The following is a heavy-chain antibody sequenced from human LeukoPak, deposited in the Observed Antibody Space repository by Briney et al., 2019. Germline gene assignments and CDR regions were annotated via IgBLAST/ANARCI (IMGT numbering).Heavy chain of an antibody. J-gene: IGHJ6*03. D-gene: IGHD3-3*01. V-gene: IGHV4-34*01. Sequence: KPSETLSLTCAVYGGSFSGYYWSWIRQPPGKGLEWIGEINHSGSTNYNPSLKSRVTMSVYTSKNQFSLKLSSVTAADTAMYYCATARGVDYYYYYMDVWGKGTTVTVSS. CDR1: GGSFSGYY. CDR3: ATARGVDYYYYYMDV. CDR2: INHSGST.